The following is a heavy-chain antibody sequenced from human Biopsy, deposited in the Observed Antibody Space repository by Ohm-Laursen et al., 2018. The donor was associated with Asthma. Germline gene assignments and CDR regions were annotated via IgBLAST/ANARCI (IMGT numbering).Heavy chain of an antibody. CDR3: ARGWNCGGDCYALDS. CDR2: IYRNGTT. D-gene: IGHD2-21*02. J-gene: IGHJ4*02. Sequence: SETLSLTCAVSGDSLDSGAYSWTWIRQSPGVGLEWIGYIYRNGTTYYNPTLKNRVTISLDRSKNQFSLRLRSVTAADTAVYYCARGWNCGGDCYALDSWGQGTLVTVSS. V-gene: IGHV4-30-2*06. CDR1: GDSLDSGAYS.